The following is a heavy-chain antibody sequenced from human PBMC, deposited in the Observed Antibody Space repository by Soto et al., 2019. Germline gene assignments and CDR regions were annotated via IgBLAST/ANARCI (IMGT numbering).Heavy chain of an antibody. CDR3: ARGESSTSLFDY. D-gene: IGHD2-2*01. CDR2: IYYSGST. V-gene: IGHV4-31*03. J-gene: IGHJ4*02. Sequence: SETLSLTCTVSGGSISSGGYYWSWIRQHPGKGLEWIGYIYYSGSTYYNPSLKSRVTISVDTSNDQFSLKLSSVTAADTAVYYCARGESSTSLFDYWGQGTLVTVSS. CDR1: GGSISSGGYY.